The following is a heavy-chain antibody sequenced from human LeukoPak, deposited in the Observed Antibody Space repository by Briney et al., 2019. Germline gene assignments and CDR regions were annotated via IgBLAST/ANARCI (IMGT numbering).Heavy chain of an antibody. CDR3: AKGILRYFDWFPGY. Sequence: GGSLRLSCAASGFTFSSYAMSWVRQAPGKGLEWVSAISGSGGSTYYADSVKGRFTISRDNSKNTLYLQMNSLRAEDTAVYYCAKGILRYFDWFPGYWGQGTLVSVSS. CDR2: ISGSGGST. CDR1: GFTFSSYA. V-gene: IGHV3-23*01. J-gene: IGHJ4*02. D-gene: IGHD3-9*01.